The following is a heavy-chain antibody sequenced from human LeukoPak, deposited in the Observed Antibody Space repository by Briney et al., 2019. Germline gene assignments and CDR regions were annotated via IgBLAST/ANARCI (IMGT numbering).Heavy chain of an antibody. CDR2: IKQDGSEK. J-gene: IGHJ5*02. V-gene: IGHV3-7*01. D-gene: IGHD2-2*01. Sequence: GGSLRLSCAASGFTFSSYWMSWVRQAPGKGLEWVANIKQDGSEKYYVDSVKGRFTISRDNAKNSLYLQMNSLRAEDTAVYYCARDDCSRISCYHNWFDPWGQGTLVTVSS. CDR3: ARDDCSRISCYHNWFDP. CDR1: GFTFSSYW.